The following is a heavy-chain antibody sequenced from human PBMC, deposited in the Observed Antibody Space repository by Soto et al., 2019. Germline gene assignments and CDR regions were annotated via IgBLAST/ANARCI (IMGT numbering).Heavy chain of an antibody. D-gene: IGHD2-8*01. CDR1: GGTFSSYA. Sequence: QVQLVQSGAEVKKPGSSVKVSCKASGGTFSSYAISWVRQAPGQGLEWMGGIIPIFGTANYAQKFQGRVTITADESTSPAYMELSSLRSEDTAVYYCARDLGAPMVSGGAFDIWGQGTMVTVSS. CDR3: ARDLGAPMVSGGAFDI. V-gene: IGHV1-69*01. J-gene: IGHJ3*02. CDR2: IIPIFGTA.